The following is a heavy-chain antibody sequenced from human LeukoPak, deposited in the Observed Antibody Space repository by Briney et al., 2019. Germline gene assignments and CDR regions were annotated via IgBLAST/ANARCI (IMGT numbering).Heavy chain of an antibody. CDR2: IIPIFGTA. V-gene: IGHV1-69*13. CDR1: GYTFTSYG. CDR3: ARMGYGPGRYYFDY. D-gene: IGHD4-17*01. Sequence: SVKVSCKASGYTFTSYGISWVRQAPGQGLEWMGGIIPIFGTANYAQKFQGRVTITADESTSTAYMELSSLRAEDTAVYYCARMGYGPGRYYFDYWGQGTLVTVSS. J-gene: IGHJ4*02.